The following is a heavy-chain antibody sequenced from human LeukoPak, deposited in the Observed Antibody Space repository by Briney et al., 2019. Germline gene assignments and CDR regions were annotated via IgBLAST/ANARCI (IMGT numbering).Heavy chain of an antibody. J-gene: IGHJ6*02. CDR3: ARDYGRSRDYGMDV. CDR2: INSDGSST. D-gene: IGHD3-10*01. CDR1: GLTVSSYS. V-gene: IGHV3-74*01. Sequence: GGSLRLSCVASGLTVSSYSMNWVRQAPGKGLVWVSRINSDGSSTSYADSVKGRFTISRDNAKNTLFLQMNSLRAEDTAMYYCARDYGRSRDYGMDVWGQGTTVTVSS.